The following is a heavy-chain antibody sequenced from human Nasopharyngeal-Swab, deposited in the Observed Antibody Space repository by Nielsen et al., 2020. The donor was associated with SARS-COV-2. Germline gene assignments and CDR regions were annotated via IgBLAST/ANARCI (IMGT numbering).Heavy chain of an antibody. V-gene: IGHV4-59*12. J-gene: IGHJ4*02. D-gene: IGHD6-19*01. CDR3: ARDGGVAGTVDY. CDR2: IYYSGST. Sequence: SETLSLTCSVSDGSMNSYYWNWIRQSPGKGLEWIGHIYYSGSTTYNPSLKDRVTISVETSENQFSLKLSSVTAADTAVYYCARDGGVAGTVDYWGQGTLVTVSS. CDR1: DGSMNSYY.